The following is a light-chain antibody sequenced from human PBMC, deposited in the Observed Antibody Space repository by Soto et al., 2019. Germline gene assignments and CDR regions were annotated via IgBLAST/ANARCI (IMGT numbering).Light chain of an antibody. CDR3: QHLNTYPLT. CDR1: QGISSF. CDR2: AAS. Sequence: DIQLTQSPSFLSASVGDRVTITCRASQGISSFLAGYQQKPGKAPNLLISAASTLRTGVPSRFSGSGSGKEFTLTISSLQPEDFATYYCQHLNTYPLTFGGGTKVEI. J-gene: IGKJ4*01. V-gene: IGKV1-9*01.